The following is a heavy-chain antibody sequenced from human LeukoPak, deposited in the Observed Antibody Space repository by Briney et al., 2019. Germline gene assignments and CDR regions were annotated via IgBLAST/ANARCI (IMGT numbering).Heavy chain of an antibody. CDR3: AREYSTGFDP. CDR1: EFTFSRYW. Sequence: PGGSLRLSCAASEFTFSRYWMHWVRQGPGKGLVWVSRINSDGSSTSHADSVKGRFTISRDNAKNTLYLQMNSLRAEDTAVYYCAREYSTGFDPWGQGTLVTVSS. D-gene: IGHD2-15*01. CDR2: INSDGSST. J-gene: IGHJ5*02. V-gene: IGHV3-74*01.